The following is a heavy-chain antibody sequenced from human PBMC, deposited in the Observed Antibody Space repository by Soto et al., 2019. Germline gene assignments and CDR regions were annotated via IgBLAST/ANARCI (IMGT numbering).Heavy chain of an antibody. Sequence: QSGGSLRLSCAASGFPFSRYGMHWVRQAPGKGLEWVANIKQDGSEKYYVDSVKGRFTISRDNAKNSLYLQMNSLRAEDTAVYYCARALTYYYDSSGSFDYWGQGTLVTVSS. J-gene: IGHJ4*02. CDR2: IKQDGSEK. V-gene: IGHV3-7*03. D-gene: IGHD3-22*01. CDR1: GFPFSRYG. CDR3: ARALTYYYDSSGSFDY.